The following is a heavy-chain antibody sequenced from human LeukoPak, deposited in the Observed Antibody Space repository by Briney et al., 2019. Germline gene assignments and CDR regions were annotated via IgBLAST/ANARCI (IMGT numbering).Heavy chain of an antibody. CDR2: INHSGST. CDR1: GGSFSGYY. Sequence: PSETLSLTCAVYGGSFSGYYWSWIRQPPGKGLEWIGEINHSGSTNYNPSLKSRVTISVDTSKNQFSLKLSSVTAADTAVYYCARMDYLDAFDIWGPGTMVTVSS. J-gene: IGHJ3*02. V-gene: IGHV4-34*01. CDR3: ARMDYLDAFDI. D-gene: IGHD3/OR15-3a*01.